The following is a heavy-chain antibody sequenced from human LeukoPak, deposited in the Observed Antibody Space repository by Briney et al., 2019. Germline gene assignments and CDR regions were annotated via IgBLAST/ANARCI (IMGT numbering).Heavy chain of an antibody. J-gene: IGHJ4*02. CDR1: GFSFSTYW. D-gene: IGHD6-19*01. CDR2: INPEGAST. V-gene: IGHV3-74*01. Sequence: PGGSLRLSCTASGFSFSTYWMFWVRHAPGKGLVWVSQINPEGASTTYGDPAKGRCTASRDNAKNALHLQMNSLRVDDTAVYYCARGTAITAGIDFWGQGTLVTVSS. CDR3: ARGTAITAGIDF.